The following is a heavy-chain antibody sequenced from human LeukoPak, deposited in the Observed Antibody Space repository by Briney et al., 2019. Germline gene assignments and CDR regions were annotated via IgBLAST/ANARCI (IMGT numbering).Heavy chain of an antibody. CDR2: ISSSSSYI. CDR3: AKDKGPGYSGYVDAFDI. CDR1: GFTFSSYS. V-gene: IGHV3-21*01. D-gene: IGHD5-12*01. Sequence: PGGSLRLSCAASGFTFSSYSMNWVRQAPGKGLEWVSSISSSSSYIYYADSVRGRFTISRDNSKNTLYLQMNSLRAEDTAVYYCAKDKGPGYSGYVDAFDIWGQGTMVTVSS. J-gene: IGHJ3*02.